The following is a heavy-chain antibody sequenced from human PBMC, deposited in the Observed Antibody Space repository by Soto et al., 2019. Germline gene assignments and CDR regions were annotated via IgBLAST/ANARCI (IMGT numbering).Heavy chain of an antibody. J-gene: IGHJ4*02. D-gene: IGHD4-17*01. CDR1: GFAVSRYA. CDR3: AKGGVNDYGGKQYYFDY. V-gene: IGHV3-23*01. CDR2: ISGSGRST. Sequence: WGSLILSCTASGFAVSRYAMSWVRRSPGKGLEWVSAISGSGRSTYYGDSVKGRFTISRDNSKNTLYLQMNSLRAEDTAVYYCAKGGVNDYGGKQYYFDYWGQGTLVTVSS.